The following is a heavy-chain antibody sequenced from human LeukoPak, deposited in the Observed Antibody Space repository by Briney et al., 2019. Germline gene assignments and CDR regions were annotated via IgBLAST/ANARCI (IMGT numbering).Heavy chain of an antibody. J-gene: IGHJ3*02. V-gene: IGHV5-51*01. CDR2: IYPGDSDT. CDR3: ARFTLGYSSSWDAFDI. D-gene: IGHD6-13*01. Sequence: GESLKISCKGSGYSFTSYWIGWVRQMPGKGLEWMGIIYPGDSDTRYSPSFQGQVTISADKSISTAYLQWSSLKASDTAMYYCARFTLGYSSSWDAFDIWGQGTMVTVSS. CDR1: GYSFTSYW.